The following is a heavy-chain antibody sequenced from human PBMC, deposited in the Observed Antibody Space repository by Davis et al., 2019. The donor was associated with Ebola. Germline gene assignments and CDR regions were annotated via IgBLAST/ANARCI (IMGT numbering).Heavy chain of an antibody. J-gene: IGHJ6*02. D-gene: IGHD6-19*01. CDR2: IDTGKGNT. Sequence: ASVKVSCKASGYTFTNYAIHWVRQAPRQRLEWMGWIDTGKGNTKDSQNFQGRVTITRDISANTVYMELSSLRSEDTAVYYCARDRVGAVAGRYYYYGMDVWGQGTTVTVS. CDR1: GYTFTNYA. CDR3: ARDRVGAVAGRYYYYGMDV. V-gene: IGHV1-3*04.